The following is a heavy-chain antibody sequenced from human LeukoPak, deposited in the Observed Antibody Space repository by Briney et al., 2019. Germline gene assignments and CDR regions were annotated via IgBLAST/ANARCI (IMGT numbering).Heavy chain of an antibody. Sequence: ASVKVSCKASGGTFSSYAISWVRQAPGQGLEWMGMINPSVGDTTYAQKFQGRVTMTRDTSTSTVYMELSSLRSEDTTVYYCARAEGYSSAWYSIHWGQGTLVTVSS. J-gene: IGHJ4*02. V-gene: IGHV1-46*01. D-gene: IGHD6-19*01. CDR2: INPSVGDT. CDR3: ARAEGYSSAWYSIH. CDR1: GGTFSSYA.